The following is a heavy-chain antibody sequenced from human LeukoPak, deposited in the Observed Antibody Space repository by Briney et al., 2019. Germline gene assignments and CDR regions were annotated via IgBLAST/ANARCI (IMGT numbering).Heavy chain of an antibody. D-gene: IGHD3-10*01. CDR2: ISYDGSNK. V-gene: IGHV3-30-3*01. CDR3: ARGLYGSGYYFDY. J-gene: IGHJ4*02. Sequence: GGSLRLSCAASGFTFSSYAMHWVRQAPGKGLEWVAVISYDGSNKYYADSVKGRFTISRDNSKNTLYLQMNSLRAEDTAVYYCARGLYGSGYYFDYWGQGTLVTVSS. CDR1: GFTFSSYA.